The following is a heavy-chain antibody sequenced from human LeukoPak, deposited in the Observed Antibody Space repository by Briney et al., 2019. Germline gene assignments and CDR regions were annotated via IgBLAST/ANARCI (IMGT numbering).Heavy chain of an antibody. CDR2: ISYDGNDK. D-gene: IGHD4-17*01. J-gene: IGHJ2*01. CDR1: GFTFSHFG. CDR3: ARPDDYGDYRYFDL. Sequence: GGSLRLSCAASGFTFSHFGMHWVRQAPGKGLEWVTAISYDGNDKYYADSMKGRFSISRDNSRNRMYLQMSSLRPEDTAVYYCARPDDYGDYRYFDLWGRGTLVTVFS. V-gene: IGHV3-30*13.